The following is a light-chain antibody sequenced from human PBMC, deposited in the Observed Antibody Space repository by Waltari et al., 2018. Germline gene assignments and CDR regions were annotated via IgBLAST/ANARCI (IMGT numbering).Light chain of an antibody. V-gene: IGKV1-17*01. CDR1: QAINNY. Sequence: DIQLTQSPSSLSASVGDRVTIPCRASQAINNYLHWYQQKPGKPPNRLIFDVSSLQSGVPSRFSGSGSGTVFTLTISSLQPEDFATYYCQQYKSAPLTFGPGTKLDIK. CDR3: QQYKSAPLT. J-gene: IGKJ3*01. CDR2: DVS.